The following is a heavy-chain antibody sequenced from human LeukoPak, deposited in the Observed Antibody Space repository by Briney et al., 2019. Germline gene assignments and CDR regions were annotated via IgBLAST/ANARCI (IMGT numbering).Heavy chain of an antibody. CDR2: IAAAGGGG. CDR3: ARAFIGAKSDFWSGYYFY. D-gene: IGHD3-3*01. J-gene: IGHJ4*02. CDR1: GFTFRSYV. Sequence: GGSLRLSCAASGFTFRSYVMSWVRQAPGKGLEWVSAIAAAGGGGYHADSVKGRFSISRDNFKNTLYLQMNSLRAEDTAVYYCARAFIGAKSDFWSGYYFYWGQGTLVTVSS. V-gene: IGHV3-23*01.